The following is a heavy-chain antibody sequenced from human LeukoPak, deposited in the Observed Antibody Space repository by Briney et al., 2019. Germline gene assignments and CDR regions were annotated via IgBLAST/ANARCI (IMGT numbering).Heavy chain of an antibody. V-gene: IGHV3-66*01. CDR2: IYSGETT. CDR1: GFTFSGNY. D-gene: IGHD6-6*01. Sequence: GGSLRLSCAASGFTFSGNYISWVRQSPGKGLEWVSVIYSGETTYYADSVKGRFTLSRDNFKNTVYLQMNSLRGEDTAVYYCARGYCSSSFFDYWGQGTLVSVSS. J-gene: IGHJ4*02. CDR3: ARGYCSSSFFDY.